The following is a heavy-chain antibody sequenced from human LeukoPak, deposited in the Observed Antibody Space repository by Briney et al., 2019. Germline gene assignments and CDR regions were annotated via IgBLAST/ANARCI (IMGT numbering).Heavy chain of an antibody. Sequence: GGSLRLSCAASGFSVSSNYMTWVRQAPGKGLEWVSVIHSGGRAYYADSVKGRFTTSRDNSKNTLDLQMNSLSVEDTAVYYCVGVETITMVRGASGDVWGKGTTVTVPS. V-gene: IGHV3-66*02. D-gene: IGHD3-10*01. CDR2: IHSGGRA. CDR3: VGVETITMVRGASGDV. CDR1: GFSVSSNY. J-gene: IGHJ6*04.